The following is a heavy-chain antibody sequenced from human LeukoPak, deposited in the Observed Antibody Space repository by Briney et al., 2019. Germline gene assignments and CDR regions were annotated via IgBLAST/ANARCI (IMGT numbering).Heavy chain of an antibody. J-gene: IGHJ4*02. Sequence: PSQTLSLTYAVSGGSISSGGYSWSWIRQPPGKGLEWIGYIYHSGSTYYNPSLKSRVTISVDRSKNQFSLKLSSVTAADTAVYYCARGSSTYYYDSSGYFDYRGQGTLVTVSS. CDR3: ARGSSTYYYDSSGYFDY. CDR2: IYHSGST. CDR1: GGSISSGGYS. V-gene: IGHV4-30-2*01. D-gene: IGHD3-22*01.